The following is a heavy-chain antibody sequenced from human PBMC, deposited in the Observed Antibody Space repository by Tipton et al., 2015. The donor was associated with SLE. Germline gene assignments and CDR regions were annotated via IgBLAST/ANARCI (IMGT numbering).Heavy chain of an antibody. CDR1: GGSISSGGYY. Sequence: TLSLTCTVSGGSISSGGYYWSWIRQHPGKGLEWIGYIYYSGSTYYNPSLRSRVTISVDTSKNQFSLKLSSVTAADTAVYYCASSAVAYCGGDCYPEFGYWGQGTLVTVSS. D-gene: IGHD2-21*02. V-gene: IGHV4-31*03. CDR2: IYYSGST. J-gene: IGHJ4*02. CDR3: ASSAVAYCGGDCYPEFGY.